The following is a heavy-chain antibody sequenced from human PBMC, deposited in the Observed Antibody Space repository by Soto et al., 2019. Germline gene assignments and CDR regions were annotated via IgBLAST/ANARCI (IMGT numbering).Heavy chain of an antibody. Sequence: QLQLQESGPGLVKPSETLSLTCTVSGGSISSSSYYWGWIRQPPGKGLEWIGSIFYSGSTYYNPSLNSRVTLSLDPSNNQFSLKLSSVTAADTAVYYCARHLTYCSAGSCYSDFPYYGMDVWGQGTTVTVSS. J-gene: IGHJ6*02. D-gene: IGHD2-15*01. CDR2: IFYSGST. V-gene: IGHV4-39*01. CDR3: ARHLTYCSAGSCYSDFPYYGMDV. CDR1: GGSISSSSYY.